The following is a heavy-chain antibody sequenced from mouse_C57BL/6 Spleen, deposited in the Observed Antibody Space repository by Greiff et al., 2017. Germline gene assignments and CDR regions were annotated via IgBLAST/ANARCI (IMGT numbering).Heavy chain of an antibody. CDR1: GYAFSSSW. CDR3: AEATMVTTRWFAY. Sequence: VQLQQSGPELVKPGASVKISCKASGYAFSSSWLNWVKQRPGKGLEWIGRIYPGDGDTNYNGKFKGKATLTADKSSSTAYMQLSSLTSEDSAVYFCAEATMVTTRWFAYWGQGTLVTVSA. CDR2: IYPGDGDT. J-gene: IGHJ3*01. V-gene: IGHV1-82*01. D-gene: IGHD2-2*01.